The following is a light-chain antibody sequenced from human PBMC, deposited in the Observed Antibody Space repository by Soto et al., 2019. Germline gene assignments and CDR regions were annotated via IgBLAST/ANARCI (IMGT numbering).Light chain of an antibody. CDR1: SSDVGGYNY. CDR3: SSYTSSSPYVV. J-gene: IGLJ2*01. CDR2: DVS. Sequence: QSALTQPASVSGSPGQSITISCTGTSSDVGGYNYVSWYQQHPGKAPKLMIYDVSNRPSGVSNRFSGSKSGNTASLTISGLQAEDEAEYCCSSYTSSSPYVVFGGGTKLTVL. V-gene: IGLV2-14*01.